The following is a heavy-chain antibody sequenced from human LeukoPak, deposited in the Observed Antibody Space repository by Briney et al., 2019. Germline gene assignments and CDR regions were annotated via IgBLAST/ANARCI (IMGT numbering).Heavy chain of an antibody. Sequence: ASVKVSCKASGYTFTGYYMHRVRQAPGQGLEWVGGIIPIFGTANYAQKFQGRVTITADESTSTAYMELSSLRSEDTAVYYCARVGYDILTGYYSGYYFDYWGQGTLVTVSS. CDR1: GYTFTGYY. J-gene: IGHJ4*02. D-gene: IGHD3-9*01. V-gene: IGHV1-69*13. CDR2: IIPIFGTA. CDR3: ARVGYDILTGYYSGYYFDY.